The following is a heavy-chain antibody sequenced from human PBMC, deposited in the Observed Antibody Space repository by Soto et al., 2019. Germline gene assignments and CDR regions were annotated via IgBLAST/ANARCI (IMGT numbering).Heavy chain of an antibody. D-gene: IGHD3-16*01. Sequence: EVQLVESGGDLVQPGGSLRLSCAASGFTFTRAWLNWVRQAPGKGLEWVGRAKREINGGAVDYAAPVKGRFTISRDASQNAVYLQMNSLRADDTAVYYCAADLPDWGAYAFDYWGHGTQVTVSS. CDR3: AADLPDWGAYAFDY. V-gene: IGHV3-15*07. CDR1: GFTFTRAW. J-gene: IGHJ4*01. CDR2: AKREINGGAV.